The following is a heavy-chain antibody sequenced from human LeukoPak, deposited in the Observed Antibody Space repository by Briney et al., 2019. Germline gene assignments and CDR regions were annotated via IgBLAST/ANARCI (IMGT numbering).Heavy chain of an antibody. CDR3: ARGPNSNWSGLDF. CDR1: GFSFSGHW. D-gene: IGHD6-6*01. Sequence: PGGSLRLSCTASGFSFSGHWMHWARHLPGKGLVWRSRISPTVSTTSYADSVKGRFTVSRDNAKNTLYLQVNNLRAEDTAVYYCARGPNSNWSGLDFWGQGTLLTVSS. J-gene: IGHJ4*02. CDR2: ISPTVSTT. V-gene: IGHV3-74*01.